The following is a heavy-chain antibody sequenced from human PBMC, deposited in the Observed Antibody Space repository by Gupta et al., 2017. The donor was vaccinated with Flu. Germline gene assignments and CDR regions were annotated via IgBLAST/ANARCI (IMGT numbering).Heavy chain of an antibody. CDR3: TSSGTTAYYYGMDV. CDR1: GFTFGDYA. Sequence: EVQLVEPGGGLVRPGRSLRLACPASGFTFGDYAISGFRQAPGKGLEWVGVIRSKAYGGTTEYAASVKGRFTISRDDSKSIAYLQMNSLKTEDTAVYYCTSSGTTAYYYGMDVWGQGTTVTVSS. D-gene: IGHD1-7*01. V-gene: IGHV3-49*03. CDR2: IRSKAYGGTT. J-gene: IGHJ6*02.